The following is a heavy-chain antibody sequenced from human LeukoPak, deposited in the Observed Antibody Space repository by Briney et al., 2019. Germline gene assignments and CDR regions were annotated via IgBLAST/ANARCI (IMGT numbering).Heavy chain of an antibody. D-gene: IGHD1-26*01. J-gene: IGHJ4*02. CDR1: GFTFSSYW. CDR2: INTDGSSS. V-gene: IGHV3-74*01. CDR3: ARVYSYSDPMDH. Sequence: LAGGSLRLSCADSGFTFSSYWMHWVRQAPGKGLMWVSRINTDGSSSNYAGSVKGRFTISRDNAKNTLYLQMNSLRAEDTAVYYCARVYSYSDPMDHWGQGTLVTVSS.